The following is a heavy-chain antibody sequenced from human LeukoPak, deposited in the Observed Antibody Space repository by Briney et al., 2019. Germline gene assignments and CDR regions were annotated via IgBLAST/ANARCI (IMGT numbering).Heavy chain of an antibody. CDR2: ISYDGSNK. V-gene: IGHV3-30-3*01. CDR1: GFTFSSYA. Sequence: PGGSLRLSCAASGFTFSSYAMHWVRQAPGKGLEWVAVISYDGSNKYYADSVKGRFTISRDNSKNTLYLQMNSLRAEDTAVYYCARDFIVGAYYFDYWGQGTLVTVSS. CDR3: ARDFIVGAYYFDY. J-gene: IGHJ4*02. D-gene: IGHD1-26*01.